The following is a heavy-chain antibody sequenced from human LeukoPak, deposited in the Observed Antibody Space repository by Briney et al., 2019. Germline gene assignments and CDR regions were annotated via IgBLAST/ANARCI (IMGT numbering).Heavy chain of an antibody. CDR3: VREGYNNTWYRS. Sequence: PGGSLRLSCAASGFTVSSNYMSRVRQAPGKGLEWVSVMYSGGKTYYADSVKGRFTISRDNSKNTLHLQMNSLRAEDTAVYYCVREGYNNTWYRSWGQGTLVTVSS. V-gene: IGHV3-53*01. CDR1: GFTVSSNY. CDR2: MYSGGKT. J-gene: IGHJ5*02. D-gene: IGHD6-13*01.